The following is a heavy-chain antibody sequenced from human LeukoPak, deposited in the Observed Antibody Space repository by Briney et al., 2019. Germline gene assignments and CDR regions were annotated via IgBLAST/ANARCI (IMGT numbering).Heavy chain of an antibody. D-gene: IGHD6-13*01. CDR2: IWYDGSNK. Sequence: PGGSLRLSCAASGFTFSSYGMHWVRQAPGKGLEWVAVIWYDGSNKYYADSVKGRFTISRDNSKNTLYLQMNSLRAEDTAVYYCARDERWVAALDYWGQGTLVTVSS. J-gene: IGHJ4*02. CDR1: GFTFSSYG. CDR3: ARDERWVAALDY. V-gene: IGHV3-33*01.